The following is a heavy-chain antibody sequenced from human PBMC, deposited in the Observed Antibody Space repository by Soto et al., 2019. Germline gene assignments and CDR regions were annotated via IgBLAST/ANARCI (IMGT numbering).Heavy chain of an antibody. D-gene: IGHD3-22*01. CDR2: IIPIFGTA. Sequence: GASVKVSCKASGGTFSSYAISWVRQAPGQGLEWMGGIIPIFGTANYAQKFQGRVTITADESTSTAYMELSSLRSEDTAVYYCARDMGYYDSSGYYYVYYFEYWGQGTLVTVSS. CDR3: ARDMGYYDSSGYYYVYYFEY. J-gene: IGHJ4*02. CDR1: GGTFSSYA. V-gene: IGHV1-69*13.